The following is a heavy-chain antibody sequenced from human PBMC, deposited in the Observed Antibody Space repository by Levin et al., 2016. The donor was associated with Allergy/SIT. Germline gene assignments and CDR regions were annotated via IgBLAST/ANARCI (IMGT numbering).Heavy chain of an antibody. J-gene: IGHJ5*02. CDR3: ARVPVVVVLAAIHRRGWFDP. D-gene: IGHD2-15*01. CDR2: INPNSGAT. Sequence: ASVKVSCKASGYIFTDYYVHWLRQAPGHGLEWMGWINPNSGATKYAQNFQGRVTMTRDTSISTAYMELNSLRSDDTAVYYCARVPVVVVLAAIHRRGWFDPWGQGTLVTVSS. CDR1: GYIFTDYY. V-gene: IGHV1-2*02.